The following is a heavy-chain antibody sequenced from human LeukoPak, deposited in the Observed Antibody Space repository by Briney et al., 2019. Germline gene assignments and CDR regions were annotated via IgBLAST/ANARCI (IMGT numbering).Heavy chain of an antibody. J-gene: IGHJ4*02. V-gene: IGHV3-21*01. Sequence: PGGSLRLSCAASGFTFSSYSMNWVRQAPGKGLEWVSSISSSSSYIYYADSVKGRFTISRDNAKNSLYLQMNSLGAEDTAVYYCARGVQDIVAILFDYWGQGTLVTVSS. CDR1: GFTFSSYS. CDR2: ISSSSSYI. D-gene: IGHD5-12*01. CDR3: ARGVQDIVAILFDY.